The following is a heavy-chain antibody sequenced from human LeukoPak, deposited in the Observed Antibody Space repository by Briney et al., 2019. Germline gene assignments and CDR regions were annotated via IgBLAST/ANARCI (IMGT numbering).Heavy chain of an antibody. J-gene: IGHJ5*02. CDR1: GFTFSVRG. D-gene: IGHD3-9*01. CDR3: ARKENILTGYYDH. CDR2: IPSSGNYI. Sequence: GSLRLSFAASGFTFSVRGMTWVRQAPGKGLEWVSTIPSSGNYIYYADSVKGRFTISRDNAWNSLYLQMNSLRAEDTAVYYCARKENILTGYYDHWGQGTLVTVSS. V-gene: IGHV3-21*01.